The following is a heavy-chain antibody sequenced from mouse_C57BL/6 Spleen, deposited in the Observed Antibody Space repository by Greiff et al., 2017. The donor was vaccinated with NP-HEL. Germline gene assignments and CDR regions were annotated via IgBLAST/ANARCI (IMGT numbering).Heavy chain of an antibody. J-gene: IGHJ2*01. Sequence: QVQLKQPGAELVMPGASVKLSCKASGYTFTSYWMHWVKQRPGQGLEWIGEIDPSDSYTNYNQKFKGKSTLTVDKSSSTAYMQLSSLTSEDSAGYYCARGYFDYWGQGTTLTVSS. CDR2: IDPSDSYT. CDR1: GYTFTSYW. V-gene: IGHV1-69*01. CDR3: ARGYFDY.